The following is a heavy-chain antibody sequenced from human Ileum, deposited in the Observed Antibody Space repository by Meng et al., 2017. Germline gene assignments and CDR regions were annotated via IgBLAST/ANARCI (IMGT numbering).Heavy chain of an antibody. V-gene: IGHV4-4*02. D-gene: IGHD1-14*01. Sequence: QWELQKSVPGLVKPSDTLSLSCAVSGDSIRKGNWWSWVRQPPGKGLEWIGEIYESGTTNYNPSLKSRVTISVDKSKNEFSLKLSSVPAADTALYYCARVSYNKGSPKFDSWGQGTLVTVSS. J-gene: IGHJ4*02. CDR3: ARVSYNKGSPKFDS. CDR1: GDSIRKGNW. CDR2: IYESGTT.